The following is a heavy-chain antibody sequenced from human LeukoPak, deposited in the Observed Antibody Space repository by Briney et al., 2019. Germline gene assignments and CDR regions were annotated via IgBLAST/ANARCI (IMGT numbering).Heavy chain of an antibody. CDR2: ISDSGGST. Sequence: PGRSLRLSCAASGFTFSSYAMSWVRQAPGKGLEWVSAISDSGGSTYYADSVKGRFTISRDNSKNTLYLQMNSLRAEDTAVYYCAKEGTKYYDILTAKGYYFDYWGQGTLVTVSS. J-gene: IGHJ4*02. CDR1: GFTFSSYA. D-gene: IGHD3-9*01. CDR3: AKEGTKYYDILTAKGYYFDY. V-gene: IGHV3-23*01.